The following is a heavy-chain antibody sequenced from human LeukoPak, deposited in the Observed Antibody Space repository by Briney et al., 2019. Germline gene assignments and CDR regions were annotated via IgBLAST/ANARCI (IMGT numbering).Heavy chain of an antibody. Sequence: GGSLRLSCAASGFTFSSYEMNWVRQAPGKGLEWVSYISSSGSTIYYADSVKGRFTISRDNAKNSLYLQMNSLRAEDTAVYYCARVALFDAFDIWGQGTMVTVSS. V-gene: IGHV3-48*03. CDR1: GFTFSSYE. CDR2: ISSSGSTI. CDR3: ARVALFDAFDI. J-gene: IGHJ3*02.